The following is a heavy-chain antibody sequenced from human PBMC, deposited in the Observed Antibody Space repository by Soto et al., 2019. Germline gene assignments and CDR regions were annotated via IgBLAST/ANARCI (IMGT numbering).Heavy chain of an antibody. CDR3: AKDCSGSYEPFMPGDC. Sequence: EVQLLESGGGLVQPGGSLRLSCAASGFTFSSYAMSWVRQAPGKGLEWVSAISGSGGSTYYADSVKGRFTISRDNSKNRLYLQMNSLVAENTVVYYYAKDCSGSYEPFMPGDCWGQGTLVTVSS. CDR1: GFTFSSYA. CDR2: ISGSGGST. D-gene: IGHD1-26*01. V-gene: IGHV3-23*01. J-gene: IGHJ4*02.